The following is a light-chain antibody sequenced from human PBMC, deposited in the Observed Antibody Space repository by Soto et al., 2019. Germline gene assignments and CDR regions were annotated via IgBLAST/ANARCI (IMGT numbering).Light chain of an antibody. CDR3: AAWDDSLNGPV. V-gene: IGLV1-44*01. CDR2: RNN. CDR1: SSNIGSNT. J-gene: IGLJ3*02. Sequence: QSALTQPPSASGTPGQRVTISCSGSSSNIGSNTVNWYQQLPGTAPKLLIFRNNERPSGVPDRFSGSKSGTSASLAISGLQSEEEADYYCAAWDDSLNGPVFGGGTKVTVL.